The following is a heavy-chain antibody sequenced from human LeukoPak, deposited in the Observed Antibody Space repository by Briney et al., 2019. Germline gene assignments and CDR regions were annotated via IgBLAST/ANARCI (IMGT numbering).Heavy chain of an antibody. CDR1: GFIFRDYS. CDR2: ISGDGVTT. V-gene: IGHV3-43*02. Sequence: GGSLRLSCAASGFIFRDYSMHWVRQVPGKGLEGISLISGDGVTTCYADSVKGRFTTSRDNHEDSLYLQMNTLRTEDTAFYYCARGVNTISFTFDYWARGSLVTVSS. J-gene: IGHJ4*02. D-gene: IGHD3-22*01. CDR3: ARGVNTISFTFDY.